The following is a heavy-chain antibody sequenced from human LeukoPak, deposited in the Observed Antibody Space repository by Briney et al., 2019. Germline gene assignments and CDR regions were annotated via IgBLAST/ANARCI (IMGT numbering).Heavy chain of an antibody. CDR2: ISSSSSTI. V-gene: IGHV3-48*04. CDR3: AREVWFLFYGSGSYNYYPFDY. Sequence: SGGSLRLSCAASGFTFSSYSMNWVRQAPGKGLEWVSYISSSSSTIYYADSVKGRFTISRDNAKNSLYLQMNSLRAEDTAVYYCAREVWFLFYGSGSYNYYPFDYWGQGTLVTVSS. D-gene: IGHD3-10*01. J-gene: IGHJ4*02. CDR1: GFTFSSYS.